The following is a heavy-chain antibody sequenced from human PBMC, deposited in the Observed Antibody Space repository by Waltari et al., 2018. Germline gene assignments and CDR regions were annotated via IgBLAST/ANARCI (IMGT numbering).Heavy chain of an antibody. V-gene: IGHV1-69*01. J-gene: IGHJ6*02. D-gene: IGHD3-10*01. CDR1: GGTFSRYA. Sequence: QVQLVQSGAAVKKPGSSVKVPCKASGGTFSRYAISWSGQATGTGLEWKGETIPIFGTANYAQKFQGRVTITADESTSTAYMELSSLRSEDTAVYYCARYGSGSYRPYYYYGMDVWGQGTTVTVSS. CDR2: TIPIFGTA. CDR3: ARYGSGSYRPYYYYGMDV.